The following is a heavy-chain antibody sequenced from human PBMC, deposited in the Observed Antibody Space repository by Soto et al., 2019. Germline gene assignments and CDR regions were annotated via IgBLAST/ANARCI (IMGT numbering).Heavy chain of an antibody. CDR3: ARQGPSSSTWPPFDY. Sequence: PGESLKISCKGSGYSFTTYWINWVRQMPGKGLEWMGRIDPSDSYTNLSPSFQGHVTISADKSISAAYLQWSSLKASDTAIYYCARQGPSSSTWPPFDYWGQGSLVTVSS. CDR1: GYSFTTYW. V-gene: IGHV5-10-1*01. CDR2: IDPSDSYT. D-gene: IGHD6-13*01. J-gene: IGHJ4*02.